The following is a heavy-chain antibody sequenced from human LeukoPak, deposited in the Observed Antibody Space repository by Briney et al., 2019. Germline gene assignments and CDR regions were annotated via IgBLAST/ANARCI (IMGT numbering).Heavy chain of an antibody. V-gene: IGHV3-23*01. CDR3: ANQAQLVAYFDY. CDR2: ISGSGGST. J-gene: IGHJ4*02. Sequence: GGSLRLSCAASGFSFSSYAMSWVRQDPGKGLEWVSAISGSGGSTYYADSVKGRFTISRDNSKNTLYLQMNSLRAEDTAVYYCANQAQLVAYFDYWGQGTLVTVPS. D-gene: IGHD6-6*01. CDR1: GFSFSSYA.